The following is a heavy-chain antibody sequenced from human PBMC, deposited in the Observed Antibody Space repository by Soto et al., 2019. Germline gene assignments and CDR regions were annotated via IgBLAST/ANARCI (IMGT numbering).Heavy chain of an antibody. CDR3: ARGYDVNSELDY. CDR2: ILPTSVTP. V-gene: IGHV1-69*01. J-gene: IGHJ4*02. CDR1: GGTFRGYA. D-gene: IGHD3-22*01. Sequence: QVQLVQSGAEVKKPGSSVKVSCQASGGTFRGYAISWVRQAPGQGLEWLGGILPTSVTPNYAQKFQGRVTLTADESTNTAYMEVRSLRSGDTAVYYCARGYDVNSELDYWGQGNLVTVSS.